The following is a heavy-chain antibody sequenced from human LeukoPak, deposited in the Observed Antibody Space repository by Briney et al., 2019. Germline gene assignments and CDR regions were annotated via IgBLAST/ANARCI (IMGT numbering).Heavy chain of an antibody. V-gene: IGHV1-2*02. Sequence: ASVKVSCKASGYTFTGYYMHWLRQAPGQGLEWMGWINPKRGDTNYAQKFQGRVSMTRDTSISTVYMEVSRLRSDDTAIYYCASGRTIFYYYMDVWGKGTTVTISS. CDR2: INPKRGDT. D-gene: IGHD3-3*02. J-gene: IGHJ6*03. CDR1: GYTFTGYY. CDR3: ASGRTIFYYYMDV.